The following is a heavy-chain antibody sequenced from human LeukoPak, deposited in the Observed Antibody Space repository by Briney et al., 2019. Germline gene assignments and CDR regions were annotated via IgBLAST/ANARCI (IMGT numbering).Heavy chain of an antibody. CDR1: GYTFTGCY. Sequence: ASVKVSCKASGYTFTGCYMHWVRQAPGQGLEWMGWINPNSGGTNYAQKFQGRVTMTRDTSISTAYMELSRLRSDDTAVYYCARVRGYCSSTSCYSRYWFDPWGQGTLVTVSS. D-gene: IGHD2-2*01. CDR2: INPNSGGT. V-gene: IGHV1-2*02. J-gene: IGHJ5*02. CDR3: ARVRGYCSSTSCYSRYWFDP.